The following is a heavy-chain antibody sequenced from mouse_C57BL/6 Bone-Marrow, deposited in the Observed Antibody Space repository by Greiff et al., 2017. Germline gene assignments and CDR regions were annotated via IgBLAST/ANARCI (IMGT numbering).Heavy chain of an antibody. Sequence: VQLQQSGAELVKPGASVKLSCTASGFNITDYYMHWVKQRTEQGLEWIGRIDPEDGETKYAPQFQGQAPITADTSSNTAYLLFSNLTSEDTAVYYCARWGVYYSGSSYEAMDYWGQGTSVTVSS. J-gene: IGHJ4*01. CDR3: ARWGVYYSGSSYEAMDY. V-gene: IGHV14-2*01. D-gene: IGHD1-1*01. CDR1: GFNITDYY. CDR2: IDPEDGET.